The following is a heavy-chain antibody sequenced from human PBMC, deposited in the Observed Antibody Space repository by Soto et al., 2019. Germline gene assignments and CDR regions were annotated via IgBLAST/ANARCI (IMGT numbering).Heavy chain of an antibody. CDR2: IIPIFGTA. CDR1: GGTFSSYA. Sequence: SVKVSCKASGGTFSSYAISWVRQAPGQGLEWMGGIIPIFGTANYAQKFQGRVTITADESTSTAYMELSSLRSEDTAVYYCARDRTPYYYDSSGYQDAFDIWGQGTMVTVSS. D-gene: IGHD3-22*01. V-gene: IGHV1-69*13. J-gene: IGHJ3*02. CDR3: ARDRTPYYYDSSGYQDAFDI.